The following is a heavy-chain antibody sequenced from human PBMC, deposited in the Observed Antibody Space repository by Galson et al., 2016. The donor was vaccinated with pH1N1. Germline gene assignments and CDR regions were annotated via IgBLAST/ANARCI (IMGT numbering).Heavy chain of an antibody. CDR2: IWSDGSRQ. Sequence: SLRLSCAASGFTFSTFGMHWVRQRPGQGPEWVAIIWSDGSRQYYDDSVKGRFTISRDDSRSMLYLQMNSLRAEDTAIYYCAKEFQCMDGSCGYFHRWGQGTLVTVSS. V-gene: IGHV3-33*06. D-gene: IGHD2-15*01. CDR3: AKEFQCMDGSCGYFHR. CDR1: GFTFSTFG. J-gene: IGHJ1*01.